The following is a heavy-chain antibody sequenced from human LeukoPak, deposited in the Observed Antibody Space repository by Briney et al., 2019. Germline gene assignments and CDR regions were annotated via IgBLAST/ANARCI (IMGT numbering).Heavy chain of an antibody. Sequence: PGGSLRLSCAASGFTFSDYGMNWVRQAPGKGLEWVSSISTSGTYIYCADSVKGRFTISRDNAKNSLYLQMNSLRAEDTAVYYCARSDSSGWYFFDYWGQGTLVTVSS. J-gene: IGHJ4*02. D-gene: IGHD6-19*01. CDR2: ISTSGTYI. CDR1: GFTFSDYG. V-gene: IGHV3-21*01. CDR3: ARSDSSGWYFFDY.